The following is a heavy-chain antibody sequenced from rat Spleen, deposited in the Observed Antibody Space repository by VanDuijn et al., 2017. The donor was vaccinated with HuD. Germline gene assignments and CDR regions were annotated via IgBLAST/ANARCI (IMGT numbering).Heavy chain of an antibody. D-gene: IGHD1-9*01. CDR2: ISYGDSSGHSST. Sequence: EVQLVETGGGLVQPGRSLKLSCAASGFTFSNYNMAWVRQAPKKGLEWVATISYGDSSGHSSTYYRDSVKGRFTISRDNAKSTLSLQMDSLRSEDTATYYCARRHYGYTDYFDYWGQGVMVTVSS. CDR3: ARRHYGYTDYFDY. J-gene: IGHJ2*01. CDR1: GFTFSNYN. V-gene: IGHV5-7*01.